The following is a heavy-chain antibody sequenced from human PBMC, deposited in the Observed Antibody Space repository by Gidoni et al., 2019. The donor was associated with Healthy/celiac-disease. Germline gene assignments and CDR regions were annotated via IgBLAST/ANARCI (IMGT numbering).Heavy chain of an antibody. CDR1: GFTFSSYA. CDR3: ASSLDIVPFRRAGPFDY. J-gene: IGHJ4*02. Sequence: EVQLLESGGGLVQPGGSLRLSCSASGFTFSSYAMSWVRQAPGKGLEWVSAISGSGGSTYYADSVKGRFTISRDNSKNTLYLQMNSLRAEDTAVYYCASSLDIVPFRRAGPFDYWGQGTLVTVSS. CDR2: ISGSGGST. V-gene: IGHV3-23*01. D-gene: IGHD5-12*01.